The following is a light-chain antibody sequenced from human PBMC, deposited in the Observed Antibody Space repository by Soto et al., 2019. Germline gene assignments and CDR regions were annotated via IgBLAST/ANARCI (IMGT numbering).Light chain of an antibody. Sequence: EIVLTQSPGTLSLSPGEWATLSCRASQSVSSSDLAWYQQKPGQAPRLLIYGASSRATGIPDMFSGSGSGTDFTLTISRLESEDFAVYFCQHYGTSPPYTFGQGTKLDIK. CDR3: QHYGTSPPYT. CDR1: QSVSSSD. CDR2: GAS. V-gene: IGKV3-20*01. J-gene: IGKJ2*01.